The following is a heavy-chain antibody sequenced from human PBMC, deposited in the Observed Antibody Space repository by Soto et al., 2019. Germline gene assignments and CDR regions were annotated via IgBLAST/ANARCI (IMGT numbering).Heavy chain of an antibody. CDR3: ANLPLYGSGFDC. Sequence: EVQLVESGGGLVQPGGSLRLSCAASGFTFDDYAIHWVRQIPGKGLEWVSGISWNGDATGYADSVKGRFTISRENAKNSLYLQMDSLKSEDTAMYYCANLPLYGSGFDCWGQGTLVTVSS. J-gene: IGHJ4*02. D-gene: IGHD3-10*01. CDR2: ISWNGDAT. V-gene: IGHV3-9*01. CDR1: GFTFDDYA.